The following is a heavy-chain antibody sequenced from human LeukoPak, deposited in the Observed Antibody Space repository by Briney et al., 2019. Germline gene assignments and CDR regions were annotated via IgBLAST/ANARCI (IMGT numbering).Heavy chain of an antibody. Sequence: GGSLRLSCSASGFTFSSYAMHWVRQAPGKGLEYVSAMSGSGDSTYYADSVKGRFTISRDNSKNTLYLQMSSLRPEDAAVYYCVRDGMAVAGTAPLDYWGRGILVTVSS. J-gene: IGHJ4*01. CDR3: VRDGMAVAGTAPLDY. CDR2: MSGSGDST. CDR1: GFTFSSYA. D-gene: IGHD6-19*01. V-gene: IGHV3-64D*09.